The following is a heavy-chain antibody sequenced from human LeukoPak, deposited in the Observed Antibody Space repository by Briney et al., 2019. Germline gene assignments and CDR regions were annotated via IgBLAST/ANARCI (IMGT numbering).Heavy chain of an antibody. CDR3: TKDRSQAPHWYFDL. CDR2: IRYDSTTK. CDR1: GFTFSNYG. J-gene: IGHJ2*01. V-gene: IGHV3-30*02. D-gene: IGHD2-15*01. Sequence: GGSLRLSCAASGFTFSNYGVDWVRQAPGKGLEWVAFIRYDSTTKYYADSVKGRFTISRDNSKNTLYLQMKSLRVEDTAVYYCTKDRSQAPHWYFDLWGRGTLVTVSS.